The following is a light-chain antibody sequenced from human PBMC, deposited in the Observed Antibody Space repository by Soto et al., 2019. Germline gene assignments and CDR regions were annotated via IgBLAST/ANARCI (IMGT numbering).Light chain of an antibody. CDR3: QQYDSSPQT. Sequence: EVVLTQSPATLSLSPGERATLSCGASQSVSSSYLAWYQQKPGLAPRLLIYDASTRATGIPDRFSGGGAGTDFTLTISRLEPEDFAFYYCQQYDSSPQTFGQGTRLEIK. CDR1: QSVSSSY. J-gene: IGKJ5*01. V-gene: IGKV3D-20*01. CDR2: DAS.